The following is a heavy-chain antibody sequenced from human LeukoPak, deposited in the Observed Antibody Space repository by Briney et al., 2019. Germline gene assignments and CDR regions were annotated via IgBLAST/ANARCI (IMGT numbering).Heavy chain of an antibody. Sequence: ASVKVSCKASGGTFSSYAISWVRQAPGQGLEWMGRIIPILGIANYAQKLQGRVTITADKSTSTAYMELSSLRSEDTAVYYCARGPPVWEDCSGGSCYLFDYWGQGTLVTVSS. V-gene: IGHV1-69*04. CDR1: GGTFSSYA. CDR2: IIPILGIA. J-gene: IGHJ4*02. D-gene: IGHD2-15*01. CDR3: ARGPPVWEDCSGGSCYLFDY.